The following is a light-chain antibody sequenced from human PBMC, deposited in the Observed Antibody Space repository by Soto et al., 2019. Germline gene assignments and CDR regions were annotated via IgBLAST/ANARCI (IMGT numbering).Light chain of an antibody. CDR1: SSDVGGYDF. CDR2: EVT. J-gene: IGLJ2*01. CDR3: SSHAGSTI. V-gene: IGLV2-8*01. Sequence: QSALTQPPSASGSPGQSVTISCTGTSSDVGGYDFVSWYQQHPGKAPKLVIYEVTRRPSGVPDRFSGSKSGNTASLTVSGLQAEDEAVYYCSSHAGSTIFGGGTKLTVL.